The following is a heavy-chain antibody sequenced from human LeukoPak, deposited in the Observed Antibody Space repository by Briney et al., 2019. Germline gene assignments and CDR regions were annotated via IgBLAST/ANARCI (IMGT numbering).Heavy chain of an antibody. J-gene: IGHJ4*02. CDR2: INQDGSEI. CDR3: ASSWGSAIDL. CDR1: GFTFSRFR. V-gene: IGHV3-7*01. Sequence: GGPLRLSCAAPGFTFSRFRMSWVRQPPGKGLEWVANINQDGSEIYYVDSVKGRFTVSTDNAKISLYLQMSSLRAEDTAVYYCASSWGSAIDLWGQGTLVTVSS. D-gene: IGHD3-16*01.